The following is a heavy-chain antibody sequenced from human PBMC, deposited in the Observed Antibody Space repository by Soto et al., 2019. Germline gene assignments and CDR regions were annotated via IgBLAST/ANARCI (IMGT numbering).Heavy chain of an antibody. CDR2: IYYSGKT. Sequence: SETLSLTCTVSNGSISGYYWNWIRQPPGKGLEWIGNIYYSGKTNYNPSLKSRVTISVDKAKNQFSLKLSSVTAADTAVYFCARGYWGGPAFDYWGQGTLVTVSS. J-gene: IGHJ4*02. V-gene: IGHV4-59*01. CDR3: ARGYWGGPAFDY. D-gene: IGHD7-27*01. CDR1: NGSISGYY.